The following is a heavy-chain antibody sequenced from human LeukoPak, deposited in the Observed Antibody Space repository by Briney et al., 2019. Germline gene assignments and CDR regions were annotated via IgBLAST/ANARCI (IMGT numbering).Heavy chain of an antibody. V-gene: IGHV4-34*01. D-gene: IGHD3-10*01. CDR2: INHSGST. J-gene: IGHJ4*02. Sequence: PSETLSLTCAVYGGSFSGYYWSWIRQPPGKGLEWIGEINHSGSTNYNPSLKSRVTISVDTSKSQFSLKLSSVTAADTAVYYCARDRGENNYFDYWGQGTLVTVSS. CDR3: ARDRGENNYFDY. CDR1: GGSFSGYY.